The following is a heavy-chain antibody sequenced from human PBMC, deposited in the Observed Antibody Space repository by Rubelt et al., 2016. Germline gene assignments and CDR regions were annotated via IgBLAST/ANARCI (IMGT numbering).Heavy chain of an antibody. V-gene: IGHV3-72*01. D-gene: IGHD2-21*01. J-gene: IGHJ4*02. Sequence: EVQLVESGGGLVQPGGSLRLPCAASGFTFSDHYMDWVRQAPGKGLEWVGRIRNKARSYTKVVAASVKGSFTMSREDSRNSLYLQMNSLKTEETAFDYCARVSMTNRRVIDYWGQGTLVTVSS. CDR3: ARVSMTNRRVIDY. CDR1: GFTFSDHY. CDR2: IRNKARSYTK.